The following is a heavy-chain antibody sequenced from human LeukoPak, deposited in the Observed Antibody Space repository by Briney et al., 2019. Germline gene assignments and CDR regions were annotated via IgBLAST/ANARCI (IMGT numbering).Heavy chain of an antibody. CDR3: ARYGGNAFDV. J-gene: IGHJ3*01. D-gene: IGHD4/OR15-4a*01. Sequence: GGSLRLSCAASGFTFSSYNMNWVRQAPGKGLEWVSSISSGSSYIYYADSVKGRFTISRDNAKNSLHLQMNSLRAEDTALYYCARYGGNAFDVWGQGTMVTVSS. V-gene: IGHV3-21*01. CDR1: GFTFSSYN. CDR2: ISSGSSYI.